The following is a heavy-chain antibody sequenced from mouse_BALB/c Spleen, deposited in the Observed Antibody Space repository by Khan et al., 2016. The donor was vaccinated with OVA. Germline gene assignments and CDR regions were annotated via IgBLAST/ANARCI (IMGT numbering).Heavy chain of an antibody. V-gene: IGHV1S136*01. CDR1: GYTFTSYV. CDR2: INPYNDGT. Sequence: VQLQQSGPELVKPGASVKMSCKASGYTFTSYVMHWVKQKPGQGLEWIGYINPYNDGTKYNEKFKGKATLTSDKSSSTAYMELSSLTSEDSAVYYGARRSYGSSYRGAMDYWGQGTSVTVSS. CDR3: ARRSYGSSYRGAMDY. J-gene: IGHJ4*01. D-gene: IGHD1-1*01.